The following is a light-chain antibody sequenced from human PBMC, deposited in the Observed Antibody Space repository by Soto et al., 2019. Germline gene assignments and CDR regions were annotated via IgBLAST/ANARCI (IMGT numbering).Light chain of an antibody. CDR3: SSYTSSSTYVV. CDR1: SSDVGGYNY. CDR2: DVS. V-gene: IGLV2-14*01. J-gene: IGLJ2*01. Sequence: QSALTQPASVSGSPGQSITISCTGTSSDVGGYNYVSWYQQHPGKAPKLMIYDVSNRPSGVSNRFSGSKSGNTASLTISGXXXEDEADYYCSSYTSSSTYVVFGGGTKLTVL.